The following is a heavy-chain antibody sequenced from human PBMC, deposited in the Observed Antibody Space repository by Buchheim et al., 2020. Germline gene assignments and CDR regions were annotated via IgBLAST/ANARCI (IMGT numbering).Heavy chain of an antibody. J-gene: IGHJ4*02. D-gene: IGHD1-1*01. CDR1: GGSFSGYY. CDR3: ARVVTTFSDFDY. V-gene: IGHV4-34*01. Sequence: QVQLQQWGAGLLKPSETLSLTCAVYGGSFSGYYWSWIRQPPGKGLEWIGEINHSGSTNYNPSLKSRVTISVDTSTNQLSMKLSSVTAADTAVYYCARVVTTFSDFDYWGQGTL. CDR2: INHSGST.